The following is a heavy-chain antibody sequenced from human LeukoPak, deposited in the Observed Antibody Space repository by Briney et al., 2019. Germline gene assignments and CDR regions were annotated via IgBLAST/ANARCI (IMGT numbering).Heavy chain of an antibody. CDR3: ARDRTDYGDYGNWFDP. D-gene: IGHD4-17*01. Sequence: SETLSLTCTVSGGSISSYYWGWIRQPPGKGLEWIAYISDIGSINYNPSLKSRVTISLDTSKNQFSLKLSSVTAADTAVYYCARDRTDYGDYGNWFDPWGQGTLVTVSS. J-gene: IGHJ5*02. CDR1: GGSISSYY. V-gene: IGHV4-59*12. CDR2: ISDIGSI.